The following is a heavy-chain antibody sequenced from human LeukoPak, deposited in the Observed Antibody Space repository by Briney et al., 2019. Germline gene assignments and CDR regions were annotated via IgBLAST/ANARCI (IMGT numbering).Heavy chain of an antibody. D-gene: IGHD5-18*01. J-gene: IGHJ4*02. CDR3: ARLDTKGYSRDY. CDR1: GGSINSGSYY. V-gene: IGHV4-61*02. Sequence: SETLSLTCTVSGGSINSGSYYWSWIRQPAGKGLEWIGRIYSSGSTNYNPSLKSRVTMSVDTSKNQFSLKLRSVTAADTAVYYCARLDTKGYSRDYWGQGTLVTVSS. CDR2: IYSSGST.